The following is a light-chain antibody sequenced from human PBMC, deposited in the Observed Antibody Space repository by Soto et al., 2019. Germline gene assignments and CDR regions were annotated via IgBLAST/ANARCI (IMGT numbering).Light chain of an antibody. J-gene: IGKJ1*01. V-gene: IGKV1-5*03. CDR3: QQYNSYSGGT. Sequence: DIQMTQSPSTLSASVGDRVTITCRASQSISSWLAWYQQKPGKAPKLLIYKASSLESGVPSRFSGSGSGTEFPITISSLQPDDFATYYCQQYNSYSGGTFGQGTKVEIK. CDR1: QSISSW. CDR2: KAS.